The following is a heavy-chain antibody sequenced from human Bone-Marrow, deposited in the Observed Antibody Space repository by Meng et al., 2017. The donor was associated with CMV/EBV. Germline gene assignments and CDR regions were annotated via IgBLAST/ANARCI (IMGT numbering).Heavy chain of an antibody. Sequence: DVQLVESGGGLVQPGGSLRLSCAASGFTVSANYMSWVRQAPGKGLEWISIIYDGGKTYYADSVKGRFTISTDNSKNTLYLQMNSLRAEDTAVYYCARSRYSGSYLDYWGQGTLVTASS. V-gene: IGHV3-66*01. J-gene: IGHJ4*02. CDR2: IYDGGKT. CDR3: ARSRYSGSYLDY. CDR1: GFTVSANY. D-gene: IGHD1-26*01.